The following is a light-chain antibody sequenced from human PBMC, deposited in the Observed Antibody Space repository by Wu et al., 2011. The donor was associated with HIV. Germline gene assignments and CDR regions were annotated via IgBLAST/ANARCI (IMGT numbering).Light chain of an antibody. CDR1: QSVSSSY. J-gene: IGKJ3*01. CDR2: GAS. V-gene: IGKV3-20*01. CDR3: QQYGSSLFT. Sequence: RASQSVSSSYLAWYQQKPWPRLPRLLIYGASSRATGIPDRFSGSGSGTDFTLTISRLEPEDFAVYYCQQYGSSLFTFGPGTKVDIK.